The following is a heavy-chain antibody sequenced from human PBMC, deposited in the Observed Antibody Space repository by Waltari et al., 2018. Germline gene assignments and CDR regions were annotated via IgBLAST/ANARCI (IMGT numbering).Heavy chain of an antibody. D-gene: IGHD1-7*01. V-gene: IGHV3-48*03. CDR1: GFTFSSYE. Sequence: EVQLVESGGGLVQPGGSLRLSCAASGFTFSSYELNWVRQAPGKGVGWGSYISSSGRTIYDADAVKGRFTNSRENAKNSLYLQMNSLRAEDTAVYYGAREGNYNYFDYWGQGTLVTVSS. CDR2: ISSSGRTI. J-gene: IGHJ4*02. CDR3: AREGNYNYFDY.